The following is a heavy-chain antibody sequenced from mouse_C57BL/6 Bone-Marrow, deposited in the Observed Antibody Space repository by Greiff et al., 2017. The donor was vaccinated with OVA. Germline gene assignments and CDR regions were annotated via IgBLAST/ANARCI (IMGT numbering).Heavy chain of an antibody. Sequence: QVQLQQPGAELVMPGASVKLSCKASGYTFTSYWMHWVKQRPGQGLEWIGEIDPSDSYTNYNQKFKGKSTLTVDTSSSTAYMQLSSLTSEDSAVYYCARETLAMDDWGKGTSVTVSS. CDR1: GYTFTSYW. CDR2: IDPSDSYT. J-gene: IGHJ4*01. CDR3: ARETLAMDD. V-gene: IGHV1-69*01.